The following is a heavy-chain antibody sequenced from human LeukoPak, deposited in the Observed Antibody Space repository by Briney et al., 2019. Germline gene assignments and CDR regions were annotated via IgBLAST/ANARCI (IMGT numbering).Heavy chain of an antibody. Sequence: ETLSLTCAVYGGSFSGYYWSWVRQAPGKGLEWVSAISGSGGSTYYADSVKGRFTISRGNSKNTLYLQMNSLRAEDTAVYYCAKGSIAVAGKDFDYWGQGTLVTVSS. V-gene: IGHV3-23*01. J-gene: IGHJ4*02. CDR3: AKGSIAVAGKDFDY. CDR1: GGSFSGYY. D-gene: IGHD6-19*01. CDR2: ISGSGGST.